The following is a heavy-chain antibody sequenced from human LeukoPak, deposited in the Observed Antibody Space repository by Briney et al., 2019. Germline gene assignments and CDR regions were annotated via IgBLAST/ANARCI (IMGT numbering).Heavy chain of an antibody. CDR2: IYYSGST. D-gene: IGHD3-3*01. V-gene: IGHV4-59*01. J-gene: IGHJ4*02. CDR3: ARVSRFLEWLFFGY. CDR1: GGSISSYY. Sequence: PSETLSLTCTVSGGSISSYYWSWIRQPPGKGLEWIGYIYYSGSTNYNPSLKSRVTISVDTSKNQFSLKLSSVTAADTAVYYCARVSRFLEWLFFGYWGQGTLVTVSS.